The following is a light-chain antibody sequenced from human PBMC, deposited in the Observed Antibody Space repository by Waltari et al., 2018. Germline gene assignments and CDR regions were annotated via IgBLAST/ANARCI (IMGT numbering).Light chain of an antibody. J-gene: IGKJ4*01. Sequence: DIVMPQSPLSLPVTPGEPASLSCRSSQSLLHRNGYNYLDWYLQKPGQSPQLLIYLGSNRASGVPDRFSGSGSGTDFTLKISRVEAEDVGVYYCMQALQTPLTFGGGTKVEIK. CDR2: LGS. CDR3: MQALQTPLT. CDR1: QSLLHRNGYNY. V-gene: IGKV2-28*01.